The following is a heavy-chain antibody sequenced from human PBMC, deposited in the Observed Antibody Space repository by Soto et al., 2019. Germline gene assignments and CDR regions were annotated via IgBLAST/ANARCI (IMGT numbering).Heavy chain of an antibody. CDR2: IYYSGST. D-gene: IGHD3-10*01. V-gene: IGHV4-39*01. CDR1: GVTISSSSYY. J-gene: IGHJ6*02. Sequence: SETLSLTCTFSGVTISSSSYYWGWIRQPPGKGLEWIGSIYYSGSTYYNPSLKSRVTISVDTSKNQFSLKLSSVTAADTAVYYCARTQLWFGELVYYYYYGMDVWGQGTTVTVSS. CDR3: ARTQLWFGELVYYYYYGMDV.